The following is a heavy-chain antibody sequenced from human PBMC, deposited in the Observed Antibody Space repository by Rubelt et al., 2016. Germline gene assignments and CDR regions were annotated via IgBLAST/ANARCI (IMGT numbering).Heavy chain of an antibody. CDR1: GGSISSGGYY. Sequence: QVQLQESGPGLVKPSQTLSLTCTVSGGSISSGGYYWSWIRQHPGKGLEWIGSIYYSGSTYYNPSLNSRVTISVDTSKNQFSLKLSSVTAADTAVYYCARDLTVTSLYYFDYWGQGTLVTVSS. V-gene: IGHV4-39*07. J-gene: IGHJ4*02. D-gene: IGHD4-17*01. CDR3: ARDLTVTSLYYFDY. CDR2: IYYSGST.